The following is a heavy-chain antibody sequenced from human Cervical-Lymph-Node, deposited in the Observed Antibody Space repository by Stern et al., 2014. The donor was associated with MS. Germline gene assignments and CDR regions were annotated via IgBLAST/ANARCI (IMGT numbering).Heavy chain of an antibody. V-gene: IGHV3-49*03. CDR1: GFTFGDYA. J-gene: IGHJ4*02. Sequence: VQLVQSGGGLVQPGRSLRLSCTASGFTFGDYAMSWFRQAPGKGLEWVGFIRTKRYDETTQYGASVKGGFTISRDDSRSIAYLQMSSLKSEDTAVYYCTRGRGTNSYHWGQGVLVTVSS. CDR3: TRGRGTNSYH. CDR2: IRTKRYDETT. D-gene: IGHD2-2*01.